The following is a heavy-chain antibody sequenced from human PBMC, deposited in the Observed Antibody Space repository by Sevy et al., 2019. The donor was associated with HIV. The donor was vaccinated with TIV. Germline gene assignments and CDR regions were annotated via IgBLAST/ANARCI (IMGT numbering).Heavy chain of an antibody. J-gene: IGHJ4*02. V-gene: IGHV3-74*01. CDR3: ARAEPPYYYGSGSSDY. Sequence: GGSLRLSCAASGVTFSSYWMHWVRQAPGKGLVWVSRINSDGSSTSYADSVKGRFTISRDNAKNTLYLQMNRLRAEDTAVYYCARAEPPYYYGSGSSDYWGQGSLVTVSS. CDR2: INSDGSST. D-gene: IGHD3-10*01. CDR1: GVTFSSYW.